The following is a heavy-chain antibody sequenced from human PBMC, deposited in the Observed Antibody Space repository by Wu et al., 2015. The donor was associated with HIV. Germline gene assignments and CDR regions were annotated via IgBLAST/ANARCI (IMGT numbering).Heavy chain of an antibody. J-gene: IGHJ4*02. D-gene: IGHD3-16*01. CDR3: ARERHSGAGETTLNVRFDY. CDR2: INHSGST. V-gene: IGHV4-34*01. Sequence: QVQLQQWGAGLLKPSETLSLTCAVYGGSFSGYYWSWIRQPPGKGLEWIGEINHSGSTNYNPSLKSRVTISVDTSKNQFSLKLSSVTAADTAVYYCARERHSGAGETTLNVRFDYWGQGTLVTVSS. CDR1: GGSFSGYY.